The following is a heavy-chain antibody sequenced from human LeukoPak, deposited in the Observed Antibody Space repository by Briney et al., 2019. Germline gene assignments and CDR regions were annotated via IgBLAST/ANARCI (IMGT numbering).Heavy chain of an antibody. Sequence: GASVKVSCKASGYTFTGYYMHWVRQAPGQGLEWMGWINPNSGGTNYAQKFQGRVTMTRDTSISTAYMELSRLRSDDTAVYYCARDSSGWYTGYMDVWGKGTTVTVSS. V-gene: IGHV1-2*02. CDR3: ARDSSGWYTGYMDV. J-gene: IGHJ6*03. CDR2: INPNSGGT. D-gene: IGHD6-19*01. CDR1: GYTFTGYY.